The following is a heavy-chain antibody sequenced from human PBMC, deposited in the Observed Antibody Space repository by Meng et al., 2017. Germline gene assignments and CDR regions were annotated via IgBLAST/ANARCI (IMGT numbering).Heavy chain of an antibody. D-gene: IGHD4-17*01. CDR3: ARGTDYGDYYFDY. V-gene: IGHV4-34*01. CDR2: INHSGST. CDR1: GGFFSDYY. Sequence: HVQLQPGGAGLMTPPETLSPPSVVSGGFFSDYYWSWIRPPPGKVLEWIGEINHSGSTNYNPSLKSRVTISVDKSKNQFSLKLSSVTAADTAVYYCARGTDYGDYYFDYWGQGTLVTVSS. J-gene: IGHJ4*02.